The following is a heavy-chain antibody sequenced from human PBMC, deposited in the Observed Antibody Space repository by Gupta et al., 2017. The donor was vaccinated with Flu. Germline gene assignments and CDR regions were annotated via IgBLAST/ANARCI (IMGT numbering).Heavy chain of an antibody. CDR1: GFTFSSYA. J-gene: IGHJ6*02. CDR2: ISGSGGST. CDR3: AKDPGPIRTHYYYYGMDV. Sequence: EVQLLESGGGLVQPGGSLRLSCAASGFTFSSYAMSWVRQAPGKGLEWVSAISGSGGSTYYAESVNGRVTISRDNSKNTLDRQMNSLRAEETAVYYCAKDPGPIRTHYYYYGMDVRGQGTTVTVYS. V-gene: IGHV3-23*01.